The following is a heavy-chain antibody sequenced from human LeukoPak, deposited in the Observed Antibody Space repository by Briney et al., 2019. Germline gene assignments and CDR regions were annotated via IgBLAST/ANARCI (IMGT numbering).Heavy chain of an antibody. Sequence: AAVKVSCQASGYTFTNYGINWVRQAPAQGLEWMGWISAYNGNTNYAQKLQGRVTMTKDTPTSTAYMELRSLRSDDTVVYYGARLDGSGSGFDPWGQGTLVTVSS. V-gene: IGHV1-18*01. D-gene: IGHD3-10*01. CDR3: ARLDGSGSGFDP. CDR2: ISAYNGNT. CDR1: GYTFTNYG. J-gene: IGHJ5*02.